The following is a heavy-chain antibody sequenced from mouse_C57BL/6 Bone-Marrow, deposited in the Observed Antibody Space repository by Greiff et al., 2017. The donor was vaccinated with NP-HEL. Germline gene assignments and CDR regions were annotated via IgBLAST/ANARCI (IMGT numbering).Heavy chain of an antibody. V-gene: IGHV5-4*01. Sequence: EVQLVESGGGLVKPGGSLKLSCAASGFTFSSYAMSWVRQTPEKRLEWVATISDGGSYTYYPDNVKGRFTISRDNAKNNLYLQMSHLKSEDTAMYYCARGGGRSMDYWGQGTSVTVSS. CDR2: ISDGGSYT. J-gene: IGHJ4*01. CDR1: GFTFSSYA. CDR3: ARGGGRSMDY.